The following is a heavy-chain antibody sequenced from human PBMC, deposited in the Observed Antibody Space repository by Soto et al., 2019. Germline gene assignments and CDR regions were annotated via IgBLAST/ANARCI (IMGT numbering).Heavy chain of an antibody. Sequence: QVQLVQSGAEVKKPGASVKVSCKASGYTFTSYGISWVRQAPGQGREWMGWISAYNGNTNYAQKLQGRVTMTTDTSTSTAYMELRSLRSDDTAVYYCARLDDYIWGSYRTKEYYFDYWGQGTLVTVSS. D-gene: IGHD3-16*02. CDR1: GYTFTSYG. V-gene: IGHV1-18*01. CDR2: ISAYNGNT. CDR3: ARLDDYIWGSYRTKEYYFDY. J-gene: IGHJ4*02.